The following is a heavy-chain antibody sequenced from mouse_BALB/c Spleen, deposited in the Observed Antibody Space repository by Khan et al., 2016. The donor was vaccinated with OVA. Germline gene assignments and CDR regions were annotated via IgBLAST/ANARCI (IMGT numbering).Heavy chain of an antibody. J-gene: IGHJ3*01. Sequence: VQLQESGPEVVRPGVSVKISCKGSGYTFTDYAMHWVKQSPAKSPEWIGVITTYNGDTNYNQKFKGKATMTVDKPSTTAYLELARLTSEDSAIYYCARREGDYRAWFAYWGQGTLVTVSA. CDR3: ARREGDYRAWFAY. CDR2: ITTYNGDT. V-gene: IGHV1S137*01. D-gene: IGHD2-4*01. CDR1: GYTFTDYA.